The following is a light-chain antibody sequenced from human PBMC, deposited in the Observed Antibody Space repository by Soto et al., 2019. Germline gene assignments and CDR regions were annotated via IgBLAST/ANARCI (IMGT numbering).Light chain of an antibody. CDR3: QQYGSSHT. J-gene: IGKJ5*01. Sequence: EIVLTQSPCTLSLSPGERATLSWRASQSVSSNNLAWYQQRPGQAPRLLIFGASTRATGIPDRFSGSGAGAYFNLTISRLEPADFGVYYCQQYGSSHTFGQGTRLEIK. V-gene: IGKV3-20*01. CDR1: QSVSSNN. CDR2: GAS.